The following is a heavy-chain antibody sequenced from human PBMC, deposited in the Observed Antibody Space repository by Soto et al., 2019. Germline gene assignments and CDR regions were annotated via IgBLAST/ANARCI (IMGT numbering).Heavy chain of an antibody. CDR3: ARRGYYYGSGSSPII. CDR1: GGSFSGYY. V-gene: IGHV4-34*01. Sequence: LTCAVYGGSFSGYYWSWIRQPPGKGLEWIGEINHSGSTNYNPSLKSRVTISVDTSKNQFSLKLSSVTAADTAVYYCARRGYYYGSGSSPIIWGQGTLVTAPQ. D-gene: IGHD3-10*01. CDR2: INHSGST. J-gene: IGHJ4*02.